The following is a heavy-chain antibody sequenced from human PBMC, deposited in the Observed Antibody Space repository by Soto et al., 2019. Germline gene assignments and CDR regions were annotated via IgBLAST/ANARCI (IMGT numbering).Heavy chain of an antibody. Sequence: GGSLRLSCAASGFTFSNFAMSWVRQAPGKGLEWVSGISGSGGTTYYTDSVKGRFTISRDNSKNTLYMQMNSMRAEDTAVYYCAKVPGYCSGGSCYYYGMDVWGQGTTVTVSS. CDR1: GFTFSNFA. V-gene: IGHV3-23*01. CDR3: AKVPGYCSGGSCYYYGMDV. J-gene: IGHJ6*02. CDR2: ISGSGGTT. D-gene: IGHD2-15*01.